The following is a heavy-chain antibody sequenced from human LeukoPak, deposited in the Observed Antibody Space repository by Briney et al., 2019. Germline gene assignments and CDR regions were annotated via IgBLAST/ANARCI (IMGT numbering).Heavy chain of an antibody. J-gene: IGHJ6*02. CDR1: GGSFSGYY. V-gene: IGHV4-34*01. Sequence: SETLSLTCAVYGGSFSGYYWSWIRQPPGKGLEWIGEINHSGSTNYNPSLKSRVTISVDTSKNQLSLKLSSVTAADTAVYYCATQHSNYYYGMDVWGQGTTVTVSS. CDR2: INHSGST. D-gene: IGHD4-4*01. CDR3: ATQHSNYYYGMDV.